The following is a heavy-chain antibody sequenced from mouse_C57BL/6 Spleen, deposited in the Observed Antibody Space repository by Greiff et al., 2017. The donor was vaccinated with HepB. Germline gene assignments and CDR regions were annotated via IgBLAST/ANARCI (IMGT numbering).Heavy chain of an antibody. D-gene: IGHD1-1*01. J-gene: IGHJ2*01. V-gene: IGHV1-15*01. Sequence: QVHVKQSGAELVRPGASVTLSCKASGYTFTDYEMHWVKQTPVHGLEWIGAIDPETGGTAYNQKFKGKAILTADKSSSTAYMELRSLTSEDSAVYYCTLTTRDYWGQGTTLTVSS. CDR3: TLTTRDY. CDR1: GYTFTDYE. CDR2: IDPETGGT.